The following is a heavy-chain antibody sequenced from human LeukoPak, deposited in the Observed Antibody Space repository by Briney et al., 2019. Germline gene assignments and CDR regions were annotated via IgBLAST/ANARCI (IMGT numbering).Heavy chain of an antibody. CDR3: ARDHYYVPDY. CDR2: ISSSSSTI. CDR1: GFTFSSYS. J-gene: IGHJ4*02. V-gene: IGHV3-48*01. Sequence: PGGSLRLSCAASGFTFSSYSMNWVRQAPGKGLEWVSYISSSSSTIYYTDSVKGRFTISRDNAKNSLYLQMNSLRADDTAVYYCARDHYYVPDYWGQGTLDTVSS. D-gene: IGHD3-10*02.